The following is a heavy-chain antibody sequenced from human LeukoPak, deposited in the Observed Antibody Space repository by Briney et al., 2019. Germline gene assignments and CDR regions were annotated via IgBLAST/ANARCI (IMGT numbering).Heavy chain of an antibody. D-gene: IGHD3-22*01. CDR2: ISYDGSNK. CDR3: ARDLRYYYDSSGNGDVFDY. V-gene: IGHV3-30-3*01. Sequence: GGSLRLSCAASGFTFSSYAMHWVRQAPGKGLEWVAVISYDGSNKYYADSVKGRFTISRDNSKNTLYLQMNSLRAEDTAVYYCARDLRYYYDSSGNGDVFDYWGQGTLVTVSS. CDR1: GFTFSSYA. J-gene: IGHJ4*02.